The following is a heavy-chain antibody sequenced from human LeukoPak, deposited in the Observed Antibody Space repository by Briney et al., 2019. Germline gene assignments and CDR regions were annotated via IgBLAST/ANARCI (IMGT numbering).Heavy chain of an antibody. Sequence: GGSLRLSCAASGFTFSRHWMTWVRQAPGKGLEWVANIKEDGSKKNYVDSVKGRFIIFRDNAKNSLYLQMNSLRAEDTAVYHCATPLDYYDSGGYHQGGDWGQGTLVTISS. D-gene: IGHD3-22*01. CDR1: GFTFSRHW. J-gene: IGHJ4*02. V-gene: IGHV3-7*03. CDR3: ATPLDYYDSGGYHQGGD. CDR2: IKEDGSKK.